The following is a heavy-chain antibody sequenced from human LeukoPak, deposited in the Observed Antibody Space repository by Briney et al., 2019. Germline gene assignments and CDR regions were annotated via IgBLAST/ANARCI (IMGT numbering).Heavy chain of an antibody. J-gene: IGHJ4*02. CDR2: IYYSGST. CDR3: ARLDTAAGTIDY. CDR1: GGSISSSRYY. Sequence: SETLSLTCTVSGGSISSSRYYWGWIRQPPGKGLEWIGSIYYSGSTNYNPSLKSRVTISVDTSKNQFSLKLSSVTAADTAVYYCARLDTAAGTIDYWGQGTLVTVSS. D-gene: IGHD6-13*01. V-gene: IGHV4-39*07.